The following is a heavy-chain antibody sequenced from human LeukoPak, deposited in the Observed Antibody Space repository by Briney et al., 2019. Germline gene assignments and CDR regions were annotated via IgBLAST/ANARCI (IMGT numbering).Heavy chain of an antibody. V-gene: IGHV1-8*03. CDR1: GYTFTSYD. CDR2: MNPNSGNT. J-gene: IGHJ5*02. Sequence: ASVKVSCKASGYTFTSYDINWVRQATGQGLEWMGWMNPNSGNTGYAQKFQGRVTITRNTSISTAYMELSSLRSEDTAVYYCARATIGYGVSFDPWGQGTLVTVSS. D-gene: IGHD4-17*01. CDR3: ARATIGYGVSFDP.